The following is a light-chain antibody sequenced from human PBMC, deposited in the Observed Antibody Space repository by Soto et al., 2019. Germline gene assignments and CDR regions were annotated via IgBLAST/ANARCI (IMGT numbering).Light chain of an antibody. CDR3: QQRSNWPPWT. J-gene: IGKJ1*01. CDR1: ESVRSSY. CDR2: GAS. Sequence: EIVLTQSPGSLSLSPVERATLSCMASESVRSSYLAWYQQKPGQAPRLLIYGASTRATCIPARFSGSGSGTDFTLTISSLEPEDFAVYYCQQRSNWPPWTFGQGTKVDIK. V-gene: IGKV3D-20*02.